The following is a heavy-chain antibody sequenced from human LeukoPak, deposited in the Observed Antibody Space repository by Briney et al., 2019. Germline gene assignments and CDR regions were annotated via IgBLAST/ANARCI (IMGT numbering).Heavy chain of an antibody. CDR2: IYYSGST. CDR3: ARRGGYCSGASCLSWFDP. CDR1: GGSFSSSSYY. J-gene: IGHJ5*02. Sequence: SETLSLTCTVSGGSFSSSSYYWGWNPPPPGKGLEYIGSIYYSGSTYYNPSLKSRVTISVDTSKNQFSLKLGSVTAADTAVYYCARRGGYCSGASCLSWFDPWGQGTLVTVSS. D-gene: IGHD2-15*01. V-gene: IGHV4-39*01.